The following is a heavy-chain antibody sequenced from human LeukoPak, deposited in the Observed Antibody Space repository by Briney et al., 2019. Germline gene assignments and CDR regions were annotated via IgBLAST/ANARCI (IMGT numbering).Heavy chain of an antibody. Sequence: GGSLRLSCAASGFAFSNYWMHWVRQAPGKGLVWVSRVDIDGSTTTYADSVEGRFTISRDNAKNTLYLQMNSLRAEDTAVYYCARDARDYGDYEPFTFDYWGQGTLVTVSS. CDR1: GFAFSNYW. V-gene: IGHV3-74*01. CDR2: VDIDGSTT. J-gene: IGHJ4*02. CDR3: ARDARDYGDYEPFTFDY. D-gene: IGHD4-17*01.